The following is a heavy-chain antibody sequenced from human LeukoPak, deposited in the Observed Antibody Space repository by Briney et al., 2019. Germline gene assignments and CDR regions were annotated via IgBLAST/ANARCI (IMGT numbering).Heavy chain of an antibody. CDR2: INRRGST. J-gene: IGHJ6*02. D-gene: IGHD3-10*01. CDR1: RGSFSGYY. Sequence: PSETLSLTCAVFRGSFSGYYWSWIRQPPGKGLEWIGEINRRGSTNYNPSLKSRVTISVDTSKNQFSLKLSSVTAADTALYYCARIDRGDVWGQGTTVTVSS. V-gene: IGHV4-34*01. CDR3: ARIDRGDV.